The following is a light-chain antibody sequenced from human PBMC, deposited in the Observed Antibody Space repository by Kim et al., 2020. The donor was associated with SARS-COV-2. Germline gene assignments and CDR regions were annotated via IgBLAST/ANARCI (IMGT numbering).Light chain of an antibody. CDR1: HSVSSSY. CDR3: QQYGSSPLT. J-gene: IGKJ4*01. CDR2: GAS. V-gene: IGKV3-20*01. Sequence: SPGDRASLSCRASHSVSSSYLAWYQQKPGQAPRLLIYGASSRATGIPDRFSGSGSRTDFTLTISRLEPEDVAVYYCQQYGSSPLTFGGGTKVETK.